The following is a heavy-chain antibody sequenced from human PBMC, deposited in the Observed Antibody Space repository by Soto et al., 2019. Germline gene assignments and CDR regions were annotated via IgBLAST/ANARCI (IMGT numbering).Heavy chain of an antibody. D-gene: IGHD3-10*01. V-gene: IGHV4-39*01. J-gene: IGHJ6*02. Sequence: SETLSPTFPVSGCCISSSSSHTRCLPHPPGKGLERIGSIYYSGSTYYNPSLKSRVTISVDTSKNQFSLKLSSVTAADTAVYYCARVYGSGSYGLLEYHYYGMDVWGQGTTVT. CDR2: IYYSGST. CDR3: ARVYGSGSYGLLEYHYYGMDV. CDR1: GCCISSSSSH.